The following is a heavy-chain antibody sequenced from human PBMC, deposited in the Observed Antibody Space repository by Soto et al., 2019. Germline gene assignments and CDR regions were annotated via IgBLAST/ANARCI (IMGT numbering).Heavy chain of an antibody. CDR1: GFTFNSYA. J-gene: IGHJ4*02. Sequence: LRLSCAASGFTFNSYAMHWVRQGPGKGLERVAVTSYDGRNEYYADSVKGRFTISRDNSKNTVYLQMNSLTAEDTAVYYCTRDPYLDYWGQGTLVTVSS. CDR2: TSYDGRNE. V-gene: IGHV3-30*04. CDR3: TRDPYLDY.